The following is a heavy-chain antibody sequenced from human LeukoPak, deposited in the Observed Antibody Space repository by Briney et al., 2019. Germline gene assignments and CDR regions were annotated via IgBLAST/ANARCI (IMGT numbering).Heavy chain of an antibody. CDR2: IYPGDSAT. CDR3: ARHSRSFSDY. D-gene: IGHD2-2*01. J-gene: IGHJ4*02. CDR1: GYTFTSYW. Sequence: LGESLKIPCKGSGYTFTSYWIGWVRQMPGKGLEWMGIIYPGDSATTYSPSFQGQVTISADKSISTAYLQWSSLKASDTAMYYCARHSRSFSDYWGQGTLVTVSS. V-gene: IGHV5-51*01.